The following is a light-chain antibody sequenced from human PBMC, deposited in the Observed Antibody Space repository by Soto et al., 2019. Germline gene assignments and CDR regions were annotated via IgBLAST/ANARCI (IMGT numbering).Light chain of an antibody. CDR2: DVS. CDR3: SSYTSSSTVV. Sequence: QSALTQRASVSGSPGQSITISCTGTSSDVGGYNYVCWYQQHPGKAPKLIIHDVSNRPSGVSHRFSGSKSGNTASLSISGLQAEDEADYYCSSYTSSSTVVFGGGTKLTVL. V-gene: IGLV2-14*01. J-gene: IGLJ2*01. CDR1: SSDVGGYNY.